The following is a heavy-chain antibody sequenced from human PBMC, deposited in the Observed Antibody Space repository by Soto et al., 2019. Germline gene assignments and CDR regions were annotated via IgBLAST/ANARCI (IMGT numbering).Heavy chain of an antibody. CDR3: GRCRTDSYAMDV. Sequence: ASVKVSCKASGYSFTSYGIAWVRQAPGQGPEWMGWISPYSGRTNYAQNVKGRVVMTTEISTNTVHLELRSLRSDDTAVYYCGRCRTDSYAMDVWGQGATVTVSS. CDR2: ISPYSGRT. CDR1: GYSFTSYG. V-gene: IGHV1-18*01. J-gene: IGHJ6*02.